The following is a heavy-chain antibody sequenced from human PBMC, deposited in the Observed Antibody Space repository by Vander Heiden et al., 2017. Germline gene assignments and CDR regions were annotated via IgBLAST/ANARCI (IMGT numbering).Heavy chain of an antibody. CDR1: GVTFSGYW. D-gene: IGHD3-10*01. CDR3: ARDWVEIWFGELLDY. CDR2: IKQDGSEN. J-gene: IGHJ4*02. V-gene: IGHV3-7*01. Sequence: EVQLVESGVGVVQPGACLRPACAPSGVTFSGYWMGWVRQAPGKGLELVANIKQDGSENYYVDSVKGRFTISRDNAKNSMYLQMNRLRAEETAVYYCARDWVEIWFGELLDYWGQGTLVTVSS.